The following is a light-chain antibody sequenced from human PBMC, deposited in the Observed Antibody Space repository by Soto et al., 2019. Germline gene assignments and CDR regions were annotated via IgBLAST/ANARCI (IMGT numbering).Light chain of an antibody. J-gene: IGLJ2*01. CDR3: QSYDSSLSGSIGGVV. CDR2: GNS. Sequence: QSVLTQPPSVSGAPGQRVTISCTGSSSNIGAGYDVHWYQQLPGTAPKLLIYGNSNRPSGVPDRFSGSKSGTSASLAITGLQAEDEADYYCQSYDSSLSGSIGGVVFGGGTKVTVL. V-gene: IGLV1-40*01. CDR1: SSNIGAGYD.